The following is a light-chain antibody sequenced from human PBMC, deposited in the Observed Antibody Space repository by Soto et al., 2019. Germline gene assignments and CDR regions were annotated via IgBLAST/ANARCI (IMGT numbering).Light chain of an antibody. CDR1: QSISIY. J-gene: IGKJ4*01. V-gene: IGKV1-39*01. CDR2: TAS. Sequence: DIQMTQSPSSLSASVGDRVTITCRASQSISIYLNWYQQKPGKVPNVLIHTASSLQSGVPSRFSGSGSGTEFTLTISSLQPEDVATYFCQQRYSTALTFGGGTKVQIK. CDR3: QQRYSTALT.